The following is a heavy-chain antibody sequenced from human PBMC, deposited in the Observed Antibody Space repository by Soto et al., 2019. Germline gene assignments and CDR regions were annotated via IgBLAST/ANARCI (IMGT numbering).Heavy chain of an antibody. CDR1: GFTFSSYA. Sequence: EVQLLESGGGLVQPGGSLRLSCAASGFTFSSYAMSWVRQAPGKGLEWVSAISGSGGSTYYADSVKGRFTISRDNSKNTLYLQMNSLRAEDTAVYYCAKGRDSSGWYVSGLLSTWGQGTLVTVSS. CDR2: ISGSGGST. V-gene: IGHV3-23*01. CDR3: AKGRDSSGWYVSGLLST. D-gene: IGHD6-19*01. J-gene: IGHJ5*02.